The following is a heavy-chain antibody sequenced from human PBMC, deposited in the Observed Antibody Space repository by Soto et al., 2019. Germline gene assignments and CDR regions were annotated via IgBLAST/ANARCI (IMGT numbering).Heavy chain of an antibody. CDR3: ARGRSFYDSSGYRFDD. D-gene: IGHD3-22*01. CDR2: INHRGKT. CDR1: GVPFTAFY. Sequence: QVQVQQWGAGLLKPSETMSLTCAVSGVPFTAFYWTWTRQAPGKGLEWIGEINHRGKTVYSPSLGSRVTLSVDTSKSQVSLELTSVTAADTAVYYCARGRSFYDSSGYRFDDWGQGSLFTVSS. J-gene: IGHJ4*02. V-gene: IGHV4-34*01.